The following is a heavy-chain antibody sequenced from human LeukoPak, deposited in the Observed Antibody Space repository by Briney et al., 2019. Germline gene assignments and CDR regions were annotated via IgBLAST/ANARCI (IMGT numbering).Heavy chain of an antibody. CDR2: ISYDGSNK. V-gene: IGHV3-30-3*01. Sequence: HPGGSLRLSCAASGFTFSSYAMHWVRQAPGKGLEWAAVISYDGSNKYYADSVKGRFTISRDNSKNTLYLQMNSLRAKDTAVYYCARENWNPLIVYYYYGMDVWGQGTTVTVSS. CDR1: GFTFSSYA. J-gene: IGHJ6*02. CDR3: ARENWNPLIVYYYYGMDV. D-gene: IGHD1-1*01.